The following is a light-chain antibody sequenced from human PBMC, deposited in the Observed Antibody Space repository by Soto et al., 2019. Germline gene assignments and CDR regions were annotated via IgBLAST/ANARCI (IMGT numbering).Light chain of an antibody. V-gene: IGKV1-9*01. CDR2: AAS. Sequence: DIQMLQTPSFLSPSIEALVTITCLASQVISTALAWDQVKPGKAPKLLSYAASTLESGVPSRFSATVSGTEFSLTITSLQPEDFATYYCQQLFDSPITFGRGTRLEI. CDR3: QQLFDSPIT. CDR1: QVISTA. J-gene: IGKJ5*01.